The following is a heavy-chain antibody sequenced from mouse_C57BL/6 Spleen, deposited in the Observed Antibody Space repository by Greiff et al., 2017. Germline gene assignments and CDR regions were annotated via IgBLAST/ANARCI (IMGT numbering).Heavy chain of an antibody. J-gene: IGHJ4*01. CDR2: ISSGGDYI. V-gene: IGHV5-9-1*02. CDR1: GFTFSSYA. CDR3: TRADSVLDAMDY. Sequence: DVMLVESGEGLVKPGGSLKLSCAASGFTFSSYAMSWVRQTPEKRLEWVAYISSGGDYIYYADTVKGRFTISRDNARNTLYLQMSSLKSEDTAMYYCTRADSVLDAMDYWGQGTSVTVSS.